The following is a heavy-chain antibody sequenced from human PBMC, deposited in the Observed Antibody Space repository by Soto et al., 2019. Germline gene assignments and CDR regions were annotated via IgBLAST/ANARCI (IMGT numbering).Heavy chain of an antibody. D-gene: IGHD3-9*01. CDR3: AHIFSLYNWFDP. J-gene: IGHJ5*02. V-gene: IGHV2-5*02. CDR2: IYWDDDK. Sequence: SGPTLVNPTQTLTLTCTFSGFSLSTSGVGVGWIRQPPGKALEWLAVIYWDDDKRYSPSLKSRLTITKDTSKNQVVLTMTNMDPVDTATYYCAHIFSLYNWFDPWGQGTLVTVSS. CDR1: GFSLSTSGVG.